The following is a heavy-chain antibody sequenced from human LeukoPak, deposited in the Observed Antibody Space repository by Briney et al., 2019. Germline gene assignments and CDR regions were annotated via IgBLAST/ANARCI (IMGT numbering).Heavy chain of an antibody. CDR3: ARGTMVRGVRGNYFDY. J-gene: IGHJ4*02. V-gene: IGHV4-59*01. CDR2: IYYSGST. CDR1: GGSISSYY. D-gene: IGHD3-10*01. Sequence: SETLSLTCTVSGGSISSYYWSWIRQPPGKGLEWIGYIYYSGSTNYNPSLKSRVTISVDTSKNQYSLKLSSVTAADTAVYYCARGTMVRGVRGNYFDYWGQGTLVTVSS.